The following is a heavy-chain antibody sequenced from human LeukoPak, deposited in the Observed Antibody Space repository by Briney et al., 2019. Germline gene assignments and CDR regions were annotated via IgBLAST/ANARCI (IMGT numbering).Heavy chain of an antibody. CDR2: IYSSGST. CDR1: GGSISSSSDY. D-gene: IGHD2-8*01. CDR3: ARGYCTNAVCSLGPTQA. J-gene: IGHJ4*02. Sequence: SETLSLTCTVSGGSISSSSDYWGWIRQPPGKGLEWIGSIYSSGSTYYNPSLKSRVTISVDTSNNQFSLKLSSVTAADTAIYYCARGYCTNAVCSLGPTQAWGQGTLVTVSS. V-gene: IGHV4-39*07.